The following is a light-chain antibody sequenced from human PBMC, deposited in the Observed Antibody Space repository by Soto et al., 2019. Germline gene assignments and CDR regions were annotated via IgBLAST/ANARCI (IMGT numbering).Light chain of an antibody. V-gene: IGKV1-5*03. CDR3: QQYNSYSEA. Sequence: DIQMTQSPSSLSASVGDRVTITCRASQSISSYLNWYQQKPGKAPKLLIYKASGLESGVPSRFSGSGSGTDFTLTISSLQPDDFATYYCQQYNSYSEAFGQGTKV. CDR1: QSISSY. CDR2: KAS. J-gene: IGKJ1*01.